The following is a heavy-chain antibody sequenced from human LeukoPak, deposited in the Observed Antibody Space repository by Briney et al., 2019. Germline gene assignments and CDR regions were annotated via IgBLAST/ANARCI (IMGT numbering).Heavy chain of an antibody. V-gene: IGHV4-39*01. J-gene: IGHJ4*02. CDR3: ARLTRNWGSGWYFDY. D-gene: IGHD7-27*01. Sequence: KPSETLSLTCTVSGGSISSSSYYWGWIRQPPGKGLEWIGSIYYSGSTYYNPSLKSRFTISVDTSKNQFSLKLSSVTAADTAVYYCARLTRNWGSGWYFDYWGQGTLVTVSS. CDR1: GGSISSSSYY. CDR2: IYYSGST.